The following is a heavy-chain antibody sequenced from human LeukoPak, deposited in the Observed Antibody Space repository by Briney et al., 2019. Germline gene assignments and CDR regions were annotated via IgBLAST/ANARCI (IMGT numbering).Heavy chain of an antibody. J-gene: IGHJ6*04. CDR1: GFTIGTAW. CDR3: IAHFPYFYGFDV. V-gene: IGHV3-15*01. Sequence: PGGSLRLSCVSSGFTIGTAWMSWVRQAPGKGLEWLGHIKSEGEGATTDYAASAKGRFAISRDDSKNMIYLQMSSLKIDDTAIYYCIAHFPYFYGFDVWGKGTTVTVSS. D-gene: IGHD3-3*02. CDR2: IKSEGEGATT.